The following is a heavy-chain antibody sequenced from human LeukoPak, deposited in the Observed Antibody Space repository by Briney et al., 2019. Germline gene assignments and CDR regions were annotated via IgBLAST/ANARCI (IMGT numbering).Heavy chain of an antibody. V-gene: IGHV3-21*01. CDR3: ARANDNYYYYYMDV. CDR1: GFTFSSYS. Sequence: TGGSLRLSCAASGFTFSSYSMSWVRQAPGKGLEWVSSISSSSSYIYYADSVKGRFTISRDNAKNSLYVQMNSLRAEDTAVYYCARANDNYYYYYMDVWGKGTTVTISS. D-gene: IGHD3-9*01. CDR2: ISSSSSYI. J-gene: IGHJ6*03.